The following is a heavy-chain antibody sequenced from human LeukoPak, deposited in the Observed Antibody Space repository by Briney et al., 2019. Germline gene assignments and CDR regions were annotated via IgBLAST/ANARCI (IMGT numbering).Heavy chain of an antibody. V-gene: IGHV3-21*05. CDR3: VRDFEVPSAAPDYYYYYYMDV. Sequence: GGSLRLSCAASGFPFSVYAMNWVRLAPGKGLEWISFIGSAVTDIYYADSVRGRFTVSRDNVENSLYLQMDSLRVEDTAVYYCVRDFEVPSAAPDYYYYYYMDVWGKGTTVTVSS. J-gene: IGHJ6*03. CDR1: GFPFSVYA. D-gene: IGHD2-2*01. CDR2: IGSAVTDI.